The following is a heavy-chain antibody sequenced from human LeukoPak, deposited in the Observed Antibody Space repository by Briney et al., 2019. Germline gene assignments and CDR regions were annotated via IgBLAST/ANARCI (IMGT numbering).Heavy chain of an antibody. Sequence: HPGGSLRLSCAASGFTFSSYAMSWVRQAPGKGLEWVSAISGSGGSTYYADSVKGRFTISRDNAKNSLYLQMNSLRAEDTALYYCAKDTRRYSSSWSNQAFDYWGQGTLVTVSS. J-gene: IGHJ4*02. V-gene: IGHV3-23*01. CDR3: AKDTRRYSSSWSNQAFDY. D-gene: IGHD6-13*01. CDR2: ISGSGGST. CDR1: GFTFSSYA.